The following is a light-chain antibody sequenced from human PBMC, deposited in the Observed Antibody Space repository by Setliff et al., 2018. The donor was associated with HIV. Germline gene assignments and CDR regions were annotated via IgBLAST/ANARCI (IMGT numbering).Light chain of an antibody. CDR3: SSYSRTTLQV. V-gene: IGLV2-14*03. Sequence: QSALTQPASVSGSPGQSLTISCTGTSTDISTFTFVSWFQQYPGKAPKLIIYEVSQRPSGVSGRFSASKSGNTASLTISGLQADDEADYYCSSYSRTTLQVFGTGTKVTVL. CDR1: STDISTFTF. J-gene: IGLJ1*01. CDR2: EVS.